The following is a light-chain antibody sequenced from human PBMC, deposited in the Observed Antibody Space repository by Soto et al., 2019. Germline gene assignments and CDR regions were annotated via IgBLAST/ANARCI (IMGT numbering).Light chain of an antibody. CDR3: SSLRSSMTKV. CDR1: SSDVGGYNS. Sequence: QSVLTQPASVSGSPGQSITISCTGTSSDVGGYNSVSWYQQHPGKAPKLILYDVTDRPSGVSYRFSGSKSGNTASLIISGLEAADDADYFCSSLRSSMTKVFGSGTKLTVL. V-gene: IGLV2-14*01. J-gene: IGLJ1*01. CDR2: DVT.